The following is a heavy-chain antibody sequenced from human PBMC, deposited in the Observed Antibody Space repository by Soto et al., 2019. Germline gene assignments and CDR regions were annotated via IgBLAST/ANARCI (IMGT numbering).Heavy chain of an antibody. CDR3: AAGGGGLRYCSGGSCYTLDGMDV. J-gene: IGHJ6*02. CDR1: GFTFTSSA. CDR2: IVVGSGNT. D-gene: IGHD2-15*01. Sequence: GASVKVSCKASGFTFTSSAVQWVRQARGQRLEWIGWIVVGSGNTNYAQKFQERVTITRDMSTGTAYMELSSLRSEDTAVYYCAAGGGGLRYCSGGSCYTLDGMDVWGQGTTVTVSS. V-gene: IGHV1-58*01.